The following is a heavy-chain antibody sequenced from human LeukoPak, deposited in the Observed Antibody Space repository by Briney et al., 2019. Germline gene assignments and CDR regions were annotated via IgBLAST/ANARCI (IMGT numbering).Heavy chain of an antibody. D-gene: IGHD3-22*01. Sequence: SQTLSLTCTVSGGSISSGDYYWSWIRQPPGKGPEWIGYIYYSGSTYYNPSLKSRVTISVDTSKNQFSLKLSSVTAADTAVYYCARVYYYDNSGYGKDYFDYWGQGTLVTVSS. CDR1: GGSISSGDYY. CDR2: IYYSGST. J-gene: IGHJ4*02. V-gene: IGHV4-30-4*01. CDR3: ARVYYYDNSGYGKDYFDY.